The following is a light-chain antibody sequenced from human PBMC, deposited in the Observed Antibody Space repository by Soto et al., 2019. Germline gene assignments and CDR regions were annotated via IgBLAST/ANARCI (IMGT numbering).Light chain of an antibody. CDR2: RAS. Sequence: EIGMTHSPATLSVSPGERATLSCRASQSISSNLAWYQHKPGQAPRVLIYRASTRANGIPPRFSGSGSGTEFTLTISTLQSEDFAVYYCPQYNNWPPWTFGQGTKVEIK. V-gene: IGKV3-15*01. J-gene: IGKJ1*01. CDR3: PQYNNWPPWT. CDR1: QSISSN.